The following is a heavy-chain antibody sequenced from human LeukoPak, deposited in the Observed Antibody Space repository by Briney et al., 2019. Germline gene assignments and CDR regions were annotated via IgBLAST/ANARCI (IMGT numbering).Heavy chain of an antibody. CDR3: ARGGMVILALSRYYYYGMDV. D-gene: IGHD3-3*02. J-gene: IGHJ6*02. CDR1: CGPFSGYY. Sequence: SETLSLTCDVYCGPFSGYYWRWIRPPPGKGPEWIGEINHRGSDSYKPYFKRRVTISVDTSKNQFYLKRRSVTAAETAVYYCARGGMVILALSRYYYYGMDVWGQGRTVSVSS. CDR2: INHRGSD. V-gene: IGHV4-34*01.